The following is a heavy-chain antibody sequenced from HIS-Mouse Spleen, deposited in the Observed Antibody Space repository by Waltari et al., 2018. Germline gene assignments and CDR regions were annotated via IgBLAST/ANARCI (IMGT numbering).Heavy chain of an antibody. V-gene: IGHV4-39*07. D-gene: IGHD3-16*02. CDR3: ARELRGWGSYRNLDY. J-gene: IGHJ4*02. CDR1: GGSISSSRYY. CDR2: IYYSGST. Sequence: QLQLQESGPGLVKPSETLSLTCTVPGGSISSSRYYWGWIRQPPGKGLESIGSIYYSGSTYYNPSLKSRVTISVDTSKNQFSLKLSSVTAADTAVYYCARELRGWGSYRNLDYWGQGTLVTVSS.